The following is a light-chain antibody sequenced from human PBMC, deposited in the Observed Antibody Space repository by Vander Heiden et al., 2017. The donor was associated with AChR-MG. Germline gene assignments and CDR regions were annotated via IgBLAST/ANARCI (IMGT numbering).Light chain of an antibody. J-gene: IGKJ3*01. CDR1: QSLLHSNGYNY. CDR3: RQALKTPFT. Sequence: DIVMTQSPLSLPVTPGEPASITCRSSQSLLHSNGYNYVDWYLQKPGHSPQLLIYLGSNRASGVPDRFSGSGSGTDFTLEISRVEAEDVGVYYCRQALKTPFTFGHRTKVDIK. CDR2: LGS. V-gene: IGKV2-28*01.